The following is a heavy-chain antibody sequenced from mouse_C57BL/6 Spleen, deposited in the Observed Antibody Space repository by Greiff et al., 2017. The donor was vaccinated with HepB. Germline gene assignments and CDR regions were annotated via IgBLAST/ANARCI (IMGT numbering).Heavy chain of an antibody. CDR3: ASSLSCDGWFAY. CDR1: GYAFSSSW. D-gene: IGHD2-13*01. CDR2: IYPGDGDT. V-gene: IGHV1-82*01. Sequence: VQLQESGPELVKPGASVKISCKASGYAFSSSWMNWVKQRPGKGLEWIGRIYPGDGDTNYNGKFKGKATLTADKSSSTAYMQLSSLTSEDYAVYFCASSLSCDGWFAYWGQGTLVTVSA. J-gene: IGHJ3*01.